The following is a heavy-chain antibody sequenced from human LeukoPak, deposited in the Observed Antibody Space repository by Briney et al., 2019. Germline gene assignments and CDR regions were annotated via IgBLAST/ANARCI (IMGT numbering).Heavy chain of an antibody. Sequence: PSETLSLTCTVSGGSISSGSYYWSWIRQPAGKGLEWIGRIYTSGSTNYNPSLKSRVTISVDTSKNQFSLKLSSVTAADTAVYYCARRSRTHYYYYMDVWGKGTTVTVSS. D-gene: IGHD6-13*01. CDR3: ARRSRTHYYYYMDV. J-gene: IGHJ6*03. CDR2: IYTSGST. V-gene: IGHV4-61*02. CDR1: GGSISSGSYY.